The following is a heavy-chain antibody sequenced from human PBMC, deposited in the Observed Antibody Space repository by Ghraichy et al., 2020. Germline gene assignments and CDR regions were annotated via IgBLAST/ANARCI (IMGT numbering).Heavy chain of an antibody. Sequence: GGSLRLSCAASGFTFSSYAMSWVRQAPGKGLEWVSAISGSGGSTYYADSVKGRFTISRDNSKNTLYLQMNSLRAEDTAVYYCAKEEDCSSTSCYTPNFDYWGQGTLVTVSS. CDR2: ISGSGGST. CDR3: AKEEDCSSTSCYTPNFDY. J-gene: IGHJ4*02. CDR1: GFTFSSYA. D-gene: IGHD2-2*02. V-gene: IGHV3-23*01.